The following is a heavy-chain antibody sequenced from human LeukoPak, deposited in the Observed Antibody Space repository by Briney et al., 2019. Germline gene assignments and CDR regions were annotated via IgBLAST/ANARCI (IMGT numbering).Heavy chain of an antibody. J-gene: IGHJ5*02. Sequence: SETLSLTCSVSGESIRSTTFWGWIRQSPGMGLEWIASTSHAGISYYNPSLSSRVTVSADSSKNQFSLRLSSVTAADTAMYYCARRGGHSWDVGNWFDPWGQGTPVTVSS. D-gene: IGHD6-13*01. V-gene: IGHV4-39*01. CDR2: TSHAGIS. CDR3: ARRGGHSWDVGNWFDP. CDR1: GESIRSTTF.